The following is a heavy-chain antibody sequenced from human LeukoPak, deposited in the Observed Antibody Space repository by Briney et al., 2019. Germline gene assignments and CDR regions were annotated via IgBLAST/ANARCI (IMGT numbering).Heavy chain of an antibody. CDR1: GHRLSEVS. CDR2: FDPEEAKT. V-gene: IGHV1-24*01. J-gene: IGHJ1*01. D-gene: IGHD3-3*01. Sequence: ASIKVSCKVSGHRLSEVSMQWVRQAPGKGLECLGGFDPEEAKTVYAQKFQGRVTMTEDSSTDTAYLELTSLRSDDTAVYYCDTRSGDFWSGFVDWGQGTLVTVSS. CDR3: DTRSGDFWSGFVD.